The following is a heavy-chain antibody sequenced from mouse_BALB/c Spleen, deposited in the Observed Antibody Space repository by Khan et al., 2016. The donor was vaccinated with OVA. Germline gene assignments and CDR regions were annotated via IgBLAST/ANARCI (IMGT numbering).Heavy chain of an antibody. J-gene: IGHJ3*01. V-gene: IGHV2-2*02. CDR3: ARNYDYDEGLAY. CDR2: IWSGGST. CDR1: GFSLTSYG. Sequence: QVQLQQSGSGLVQPSQSLSITCTVSGFSLTSYGVHWVRQSPGKGLEWLGVIWSGGSTDYNAAFISRLSISKDNSKSQAFFKMNSLQANDTAIYYCARNYDYDEGLAYGGQGTLVTVSA. D-gene: IGHD2-4*01.